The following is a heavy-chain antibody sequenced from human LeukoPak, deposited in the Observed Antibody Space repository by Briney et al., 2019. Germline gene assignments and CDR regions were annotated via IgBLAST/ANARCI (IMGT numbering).Heavy chain of an antibody. Sequence: PSETLSLTCAVYGGSFSGYYWSWIRQPPGKGLEWIGEINHSGSTNYNPSLKSRVTISVNTSKNHFSLRLSSVTAADTAVYYCARAYSSSWPHLDYWGQGVLVTVSS. CDR2: INHSGST. CDR1: GGSFSGYY. V-gene: IGHV4-34*01. CDR3: ARAYSSSWPHLDY. J-gene: IGHJ4*02. D-gene: IGHD6-13*01.